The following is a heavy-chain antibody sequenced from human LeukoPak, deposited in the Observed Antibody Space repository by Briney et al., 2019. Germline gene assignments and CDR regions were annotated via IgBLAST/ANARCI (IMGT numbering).Heavy chain of an antibody. Sequence: SGPTLVNPTQTLTLTCTFSGFSLSTSGVGLGWLRQPPGKALEWLVLIYWNDDKRYSPSLNSRLTITKDTSKNQVVLSMTNMVPVDTATYYCAHMYCSSITCPHYFDYWGQGTLVTVSS. V-gene: IGHV2-5*01. CDR3: AHMYCSSITCPHYFDY. CDR2: IYWNDDK. J-gene: IGHJ4*02. CDR1: GFSLSTSGVG. D-gene: IGHD2-2*01.